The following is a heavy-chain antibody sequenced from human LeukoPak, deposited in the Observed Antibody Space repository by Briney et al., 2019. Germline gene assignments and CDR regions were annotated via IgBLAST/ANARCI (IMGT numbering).Heavy chain of an antibody. CDR3: AGQEMATYFVY. J-gene: IGHJ4*02. CDR2: IYSGGST. CDR1: GFTVSSNY. Sequence: GGSLRLSCAASGFTVSSNYMSWVRQAPGKGLEWVSVIYSGGSTYYADSVKGRFTISRDNSKNTLYLQMNSLRAEDTAVYYCAGQEMATYFVYWGQGTLVTVCS. D-gene: IGHD5-24*01. V-gene: IGHV3-66*02.